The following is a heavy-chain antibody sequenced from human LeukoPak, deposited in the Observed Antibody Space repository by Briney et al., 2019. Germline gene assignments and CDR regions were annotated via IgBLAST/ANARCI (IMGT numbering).Heavy chain of an antibody. CDR2: IQQDGSEK. V-gene: IGHV3-7*01. CDR3: AREFGLRAVKDAFDI. D-gene: IGHD3-10*01. J-gene: IGHJ3*02. Sequence: GGSLRLSCAASTFTFSNYWMSWVRQAPGKGLEWVANIQQDGSEKYYVDSVRGRFTISRDNAKNSLYLQLNSLRAEDTAVYYCAREFGLRAVKDAFDIWGQGTMVTVPS. CDR1: TFTFSNYW.